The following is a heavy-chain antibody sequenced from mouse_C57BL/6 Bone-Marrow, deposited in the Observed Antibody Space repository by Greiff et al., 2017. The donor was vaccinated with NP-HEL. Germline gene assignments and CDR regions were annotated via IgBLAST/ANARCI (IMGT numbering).Heavy chain of an antibody. CDR2: ISDGGSYT. J-gene: IGHJ2*01. D-gene: IGHD4-1*01. CDR3: AREDLGPYFDD. V-gene: IGHV5-4*01. CDR1: GFTFSSYA. Sequence: EVQVVESGGGLVKPGGSLKLSCAASGFTFSSYAMSWVRQTPEKRLEWVATISDGGSYTYYPDNVKGRFTISRDNAKYTLYLQMSHLKSEDTAMYYCAREDLGPYFDDWGQGTTLTVSS.